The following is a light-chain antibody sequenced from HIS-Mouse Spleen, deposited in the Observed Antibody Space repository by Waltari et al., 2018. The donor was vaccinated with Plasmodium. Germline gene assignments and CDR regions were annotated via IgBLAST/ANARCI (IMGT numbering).Light chain of an antibody. CDR2: EDS. Sequence: SYELTQPPSVSVSPGQTARITCSGDALPKKYAYWYKQKSGQAPVLGIYEDSKRPSGTPERISGSSSGTMATLTSSGAQVEDEADYYCYSTDSSGNHRVFGGGTKLTVL. J-gene: IGLJ3*02. CDR3: YSTDSSGNHRV. CDR1: ALPKKY. V-gene: IGLV3-10*01.